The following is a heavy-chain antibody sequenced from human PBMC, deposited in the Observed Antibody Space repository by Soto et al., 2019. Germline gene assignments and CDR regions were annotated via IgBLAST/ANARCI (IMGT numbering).Heavy chain of an antibody. CDR2: IIPIFGTA. CDR3: ARGAKDGSGSYLYYYYGMDV. V-gene: IGHV1-69*12. Sequence: QVQLVQSGAEVKKPGSSVKVSCKASGGTFSSYAISWVRQAPGQGLEWMGGIIPIFGTANYAQKFQGRVRITADESTSTAYMELSSLRSEDTAVYYCARGAKDGSGSYLYYYYGMDVWGQGTTVTVSS. J-gene: IGHJ6*02. CDR1: GGTFSSYA. D-gene: IGHD3-10*01.